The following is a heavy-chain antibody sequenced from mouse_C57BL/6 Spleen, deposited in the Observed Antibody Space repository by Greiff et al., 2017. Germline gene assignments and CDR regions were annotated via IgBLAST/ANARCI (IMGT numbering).Heavy chain of an antibody. CDR2: IDPSDSYT. CDR1: GYTFTSYW. Sequence: QVQLQQPGAELVRPGTSVKLSCKASGYTFTSYWMHWVKQRPGQGLEWIGVIDPSDSYTNYNQKFKGKATLTGDTSSSTAYMQLSSLTSEDSAVYYCASPLYGSPYWYFDVWGTGTTVTVSS. D-gene: IGHD1-1*01. V-gene: IGHV1-59*01. CDR3: ASPLYGSPYWYFDV. J-gene: IGHJ1*03.